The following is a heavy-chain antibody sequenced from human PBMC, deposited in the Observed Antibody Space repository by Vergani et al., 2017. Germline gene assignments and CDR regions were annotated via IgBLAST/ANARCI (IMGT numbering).Heavy chain of an antibody. Sequence: EVQLVESGGGLVKPGGSLKLSCAASGFTFSGSAMHWVRQASGKGLEWVGRIRSKANSYATAYAASVKGRFTISRDDSKNTAYLQMNSLKTEDTAVYYCTRLNGSEDYWGQGTLVTVSS. CDR1: GFTFSGSA. CDR2: IRSKANSYAT. CDR3: TRLNGSEDY. J-gene: IGHJ4*02. D-gene: IGHD1-1*01. V-gene: IGHV3-73*01.